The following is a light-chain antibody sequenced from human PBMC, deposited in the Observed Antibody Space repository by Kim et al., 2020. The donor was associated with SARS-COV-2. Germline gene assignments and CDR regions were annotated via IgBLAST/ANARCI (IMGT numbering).Light chain of an antibody. J-gene: IGLJ3*02. V-gene: IGLV3-21*04. CDR3: QVWDSSIDHRV. CDR1: NIGRKS. CDR2: YDS. Sequence: SYELTQPPSVSVAPGKTARITCGGNNIGRKSVHWYQQKPGQAPVLVIYYDSDRPSGIPERFSGSNSGNTATLTISRVEVGDEADYYCQVWDSSIDHRVFG.